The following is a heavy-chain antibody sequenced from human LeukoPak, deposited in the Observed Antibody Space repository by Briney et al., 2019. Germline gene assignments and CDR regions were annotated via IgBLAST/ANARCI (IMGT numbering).Heavy chain of an antibody. D-gene: IGHD6-19*01. J-gene: IGHJ4*02. CDR3: ARVGSIAVAGPLFDY. Sequence: SVKVSCKASGGTFISYAISWVRQAPGQGLEWMGGIIPLFGTANYAQKFQGRVTITADESTSTAYMELSSLRSEDTAVYYCARVGSIAVAGPLFDYWGQGTLVTVSS. CDR1: GGTFISYA. V-gene: IGHV1-69*13. CDR2: IIPLFGTA.